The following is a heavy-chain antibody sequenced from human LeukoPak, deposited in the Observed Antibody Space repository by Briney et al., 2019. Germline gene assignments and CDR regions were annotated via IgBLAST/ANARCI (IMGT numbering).Heavy chain of an antibody. J-gene: IGHJ4*02. CDR3: ARGTALTYDYVWGSYRPFDY. V-gene: IGHV4-59*12. Sequence: SETLSLTCTVSGGSISSYYWSWIRQPPGKGLEWIGYIYYSGSTNYNPSLKSRVTISVDTSKNQFSLKLSSVTAADTAVYYCARGTALTYDYVWGSYRPFDYWGQGTLVTVSS. CDR1: GGSISSYY. D-gene: IGHD3-16*02. CDR2: IYYSGST.